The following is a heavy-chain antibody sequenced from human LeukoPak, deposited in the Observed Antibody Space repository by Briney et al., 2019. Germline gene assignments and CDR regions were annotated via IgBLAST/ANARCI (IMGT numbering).Heavy chain of an antibody. J-gene: IGHJ4*02. V-gene: IGHV3-30*03. D-gene: IGHD3-9*01. CDR2: ISYDGRNQ. Sequence: GGSLRLSCAASGYTSSSYGMSWVRHAPGKGLEWVALISYDGRNQYYADSVKGRFPISRDNSKNTLYLQMNSLRAEDTAVYCWSSDDILAGYYKDYWGQGAL. CDR3: SSDDILAGYYKDY. CDR1: GYTSSSYG.